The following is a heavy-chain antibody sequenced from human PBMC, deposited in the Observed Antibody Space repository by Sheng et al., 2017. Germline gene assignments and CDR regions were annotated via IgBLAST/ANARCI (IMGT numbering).Heavy chain of an antibody. CDR2: IIPILGIA. CDR3: ARADRGGWFDP. V-gene: IGHV1-69*04. J-gene: IGHJ5*02. Sequence: QVQLVQSGAEVKKPGSSVKVSCKASGGTFSNYAISWVRQAPGQGLEWTGGIIPILGIANYAQKFQGRVTITADKSMTTAYMELSSLRSEDTAVYYCARADRGGWFDPWGRGNPGHRLL. D-gene: IGHD3-10*01. CDR1: GGTFSNYA.